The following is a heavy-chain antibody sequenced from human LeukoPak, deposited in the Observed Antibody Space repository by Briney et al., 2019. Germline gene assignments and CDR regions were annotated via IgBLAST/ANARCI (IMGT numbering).Heavy chain of an antibody. CDR2: ISGDGGST. CDR3: AKDPTGTTYGWFDP. J-gene: IGHJ5*02. CDR1: GFTFDDYA. V-gene: IGHV3-43*02. Sequence: GGSLRLSCAASGFTFDDYAMHWVRQAPGKGLEWVSLISGDGGSTYYADSVKGRFTISRDNSKNSLYLQMNSLRTEDTALYYCAKDPTGTTYGWFDPWGQGTLVTVSS. D-gene: IGHD1-1*01.